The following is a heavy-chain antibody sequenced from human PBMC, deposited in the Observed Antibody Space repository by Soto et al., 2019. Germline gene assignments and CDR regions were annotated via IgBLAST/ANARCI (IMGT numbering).Heavy chain of an antibody. CDR3: ARDHSGYSYGYNWFDP. V-gene: IGHV1-18*01. J-gene: IGHJ5*02. Sequence: ASVKVSCKASGYTFTSYGISWVRQAPGQGLEWMGWISAYNGNTNYAQKLQGRVTMTTDTSTSTAYMELRSLRSDDRAVYYCARDHSGYSYGYNWFDPWGQGTLVTVSS. CDR1: GYTFTSYG. CDR2: ISAYNGNT. D-gene: IGHD5-18*01.